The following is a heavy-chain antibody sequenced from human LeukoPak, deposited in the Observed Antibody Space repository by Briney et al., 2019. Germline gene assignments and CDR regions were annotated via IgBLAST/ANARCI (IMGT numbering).Heavy chain of an antibody. J-gene: IGHJ3*02. D-gene: IGHD1-7*01. CDR1: GYTFTSYG. V-gene: IGHV1-18*01. CDR3: ARDQNWNYVKQIAFDI. Sequence: ASVKVSCKASGYTFTSYGISWVRQAPGQGLEWMGWISAYNGNTNYAQKLQGRVTMTTDTSTSTAYMELRSLRSDDTAVHYCARDQNWNYVKQIAFDIWGQGTMVTVSS. CDR2: ISAYNGNT.